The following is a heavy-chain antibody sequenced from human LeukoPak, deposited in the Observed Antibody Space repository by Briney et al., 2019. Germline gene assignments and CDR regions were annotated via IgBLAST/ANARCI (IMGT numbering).Heavy chain of an antibody. J-gene: IGHJ5*02. CDR1: GFTFDDYG. D-gene: IGHD3-3*01. Sequence: PGGSLRLSCEVSGFTFDDYGMNWVRQPAGKGLEWISDINWNGGSTSYAASVRGRFTVSRDNAKNLLYLQMTSLRVEDTALYYCARRKDFADFGSAYYPLDHWGQGTLVTVS. CDR3: ARRKDFADFGSAYYPLDH. V-gene: IGHV3-20*04. CDR2: INWNGGST.